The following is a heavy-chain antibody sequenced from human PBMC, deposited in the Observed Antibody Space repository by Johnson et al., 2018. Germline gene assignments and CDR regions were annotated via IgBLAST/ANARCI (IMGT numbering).Heavy chain of an antibody. J-gene: IGHJ3*02. Sequence: VQLVESGAEVKKPGSSVKVSCKASGGTFSNFAFSWVRQAPGQGLEWMGGIIPIFGTANYAQKFQGRVTITAAGSTTAYMEVSSLTSEDTAVYYCARGYYSDTSGYYPDYDAFDIWGQGTMVTVSS. D-gene: IGHD3-22*01. CDR2: IIPIFGTA. CDR1: GGTFSNFA. V-gene: IGHV1-69*01. CDR3: ARGYYSDTSGYYPDYDAFDI.